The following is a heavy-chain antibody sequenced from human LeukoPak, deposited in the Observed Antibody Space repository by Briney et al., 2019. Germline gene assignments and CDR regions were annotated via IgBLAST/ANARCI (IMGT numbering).Heavy chain of an antibody. CDR2: IYPADSDT. Sequence: GESLKISCKVSGYTFTTYWIGWVRQMPGKGLEWMAIIYPADSDTRYSPSFQGQVTISVDKSISTAYLQWSSLKASDTAIYYRAGRGTGTTLAFDYWGQGTLVTVSS. D-gene: IGHD1-1*01. V-gene: IGHV5-51*01. J-gene: IGHJ4*02. CDR3: AGRGTGTTLAFDY. CDR1: GYTFTTYW.